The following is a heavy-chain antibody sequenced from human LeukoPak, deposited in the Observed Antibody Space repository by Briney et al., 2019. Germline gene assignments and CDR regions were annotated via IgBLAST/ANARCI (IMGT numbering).Heavy chain of an antibody. CDR2: INHDGTGT. D-gene: IGHD5-18*01. V-gene: IGHV3-74*01. CDR3: ARQALGGYSYGHYYYYYMDV. CDR1: GFTFTNYW. Sequence: GGSLRLSCAASGFTFTNYWMHWVRQAPGKGLVWVSGINHDGTGTYYADSVKGRFTISRDNAKNSLYLQMNSLRAEDTAVYYCARQALGGYSYGHYYYYYMDVWGKGTTVTVSS. J-gene: IGHJ6*03.